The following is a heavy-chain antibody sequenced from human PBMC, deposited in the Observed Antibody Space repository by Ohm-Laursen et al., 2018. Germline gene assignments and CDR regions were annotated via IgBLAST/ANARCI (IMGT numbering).Heavy chain of an antibody. CDR1: GFTFSSYW. J-gene: IGHJ3*02. Sequence: SLRLSCAAPGFTFSSYWMSWVRQAPGKGLEWVSVIYSGGSTYYADSVKGRFTISRDSSKNTVYLQMNSLRAEDTAVYYCASDSLWFGDYAFDIWGQGTMVTVSS. V-gene: IGHV3-53*01. CDR3: ASDSLWFGDYAFDI. CDR2: IYSGGST. D-gene: IGHD3-10*01.